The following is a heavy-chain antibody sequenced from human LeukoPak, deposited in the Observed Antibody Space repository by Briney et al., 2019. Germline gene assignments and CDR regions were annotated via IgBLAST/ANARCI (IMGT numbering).Heavy chain of an antibody. CDR2: IYTNGST. CDR1: GGSISSYY. Sequence: PSETLSLTCTVSGGSISSYYWSWIRQPPGKGLEWIGYIYTNGSTNYNPSLKSRVTISVDTSKNQFSLKLSSVTAADTAVYYCARMYPRNYHLFDYWGQGTLVTVSS. V-gene: IGHV4-4*09. D-gene: IGHD1-7*01. J-gene: IGHJ4*02. CDR3: ARMYPRNYHLFDY.